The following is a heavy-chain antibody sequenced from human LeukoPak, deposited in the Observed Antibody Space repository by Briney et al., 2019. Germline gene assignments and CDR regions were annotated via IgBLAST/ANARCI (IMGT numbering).Heavy chain of an antibody. V-gene: IGHV3-21*01. D-gene: IGHD6-13*01. J-gene: IGHJ4*02. CDR1: GFTFSRYG. CDR3: ASYHSSSFDY. CDR2: ISSSSSYI. Sequence: PGGSLRLSCAASGFTFSRYGMSWVRQAPGKGLEWVSSISSSSSYIYYADSVKGRFTISRDNSKNTLYLQMSSLRAEDTAVYYCASYHSSSFDYWGQGTLVTVSS.